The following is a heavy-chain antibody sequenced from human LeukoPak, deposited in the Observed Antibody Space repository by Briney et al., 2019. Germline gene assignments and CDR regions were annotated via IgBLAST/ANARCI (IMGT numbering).Heavy chain of an antibody. Sequence: SETLSLNCAVYGGCFSGYYWSWVRQLPRQGLEWIGEINHSGSTNYNPSLKSRVTISVDTSKNQFSLKLSSVTAADTAVYYCARRRPSYLDYWGQGTLVTVSS. CDR3: ARRRPSYLDY. CDR2: INHSGST. J-gene: IGHJ4*02. V-gene: IGHV4-34*01. CDR1: GGCFSGYY.